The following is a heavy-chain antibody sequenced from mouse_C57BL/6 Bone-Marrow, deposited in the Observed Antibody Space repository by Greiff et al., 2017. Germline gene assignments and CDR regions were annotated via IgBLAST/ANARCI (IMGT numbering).Heavy chain of an antibody. CDR3: ARSYDYEDYTMDY. J-gene: IGHJ4*01. V-gene: IGHV1-64*01. CDR2: MHPNGGSP. CDR1: GYTFTNYW. D-gene: IGHD2-4*01. Sequence: QVQLQQPGAELVKPGASVKLSCKASGYTFTNYWMHWVKQRPGQGLEWIGMMHPNGGSPDYNEKFKSEATLSVDKSSRTAYMELSSLTSEDSAVYYWARSYDYEDYTMDYWGQGTSVTVSS.